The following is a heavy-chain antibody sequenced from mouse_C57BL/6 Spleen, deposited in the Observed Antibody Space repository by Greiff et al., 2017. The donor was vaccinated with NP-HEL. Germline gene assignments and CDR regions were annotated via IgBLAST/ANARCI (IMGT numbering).Heavy chain of an antibody. CDR1: GYSITSDY. CDR2: ISYSGST. V-gene: IGHV3-8*01. Sequence: DVKLVESGPGLAKPSQTLSLTCSVTGYSITSDYWNWIRKFPGNKLEYMGYISYSGSTYYNPSLKSRISITRDTSKNQYYLQLNSVTTEDTATYYCARSLRNYYGSSHWYFDVWGTGTTVTVSS. J-gene: IGHJ1*03. CDR3: ARSLRNYYGSSHWYFDV. D-gene: IGHD1-1*01.